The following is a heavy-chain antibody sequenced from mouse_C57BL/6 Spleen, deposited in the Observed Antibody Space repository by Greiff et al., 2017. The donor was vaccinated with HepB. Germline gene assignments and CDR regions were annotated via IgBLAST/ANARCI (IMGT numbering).Heavy chain of an antibody. J-gene: IGHJ4*01. D-gene: IGHD2-5*01. CDR3: VRPYSNYPYYYAMDY. CDR2: IRSKSNNYAT. CDR1: GFSFNTYA. Sequence: EVQGVESGGGLVQPKGSLKLSCAASGFSFNTYAMNWVRQAPGKGLEWVARIRSKSNNYATYYADSVKDRFTISRDDSESMLYLQMNNLKTEDTAMYYCVRPYSNYPYYYAMDYWGQGTSVTVSS. V-gene: IGHV10-1*01.